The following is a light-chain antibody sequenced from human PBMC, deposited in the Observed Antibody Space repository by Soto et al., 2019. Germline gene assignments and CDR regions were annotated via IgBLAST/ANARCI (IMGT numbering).Light chain of an antibody. V-gene: IGLV2-8*01. Sequence: QSVLTQPPSASGSLGLSVTISCSGSSSDVGGYNYVSWYQQHPGKAPKLLIYEVTKRPSGVPDRFSGSKSAYTASLTVSGLQAEDEADYYCSSYAGSKSFVAFGGGTKLTVL. CDR2: EVT. CDR3: SSYAGSKSFVA. CDR1: SSDVGGYNY. J-gene: IGLJ2*01.